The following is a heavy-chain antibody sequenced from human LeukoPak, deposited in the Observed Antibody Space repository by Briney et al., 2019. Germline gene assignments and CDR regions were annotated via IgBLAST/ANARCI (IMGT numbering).Heavy chain of an antibody. V-gene: IGHV3-48*01. CDR1: GFTFSSYS. J-gene: IGHJ4*02. CDR3: ARAGPLPADY. CDR2: ISSSSSTI. Sequence: GGSLRLSCAASGFTFSSYSMNWVRQAPGKGLEWVSYISSSSSTIYYADSVKGRFTISRDNAKNPLYLQMNSLRAEDTAVYYCARAGPLPADYWGQGTLVTVSS.